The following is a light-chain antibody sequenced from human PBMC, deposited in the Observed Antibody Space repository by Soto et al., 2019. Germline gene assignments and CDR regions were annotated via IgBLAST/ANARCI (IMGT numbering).Light chain of an antibody. CDR3: QLNNNWPPS. J-gene: IGKJ5*01. CDR1: QSVSSK. CDR2: GAS. Sequence: EIVMTQSPATLSVSPGERATLSCRASQSVSSKLAWYQQKPVQAPRLLMYGASTRATGIPARFSVSGCGTEFPLTISSLQYEYFTVYYCQLNNNWPPSFGQ. V-gene: IGKV3-15*01.